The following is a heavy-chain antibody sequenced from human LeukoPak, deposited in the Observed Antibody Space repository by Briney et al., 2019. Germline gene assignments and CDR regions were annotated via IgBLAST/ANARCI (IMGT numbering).Heavy chain of an antibody. CDR2: INHSGST. CDR3: AGGYGSGSYRYFQH. CDR1: GFTFSSYS. D-gene: IGHD3-10*01. J-gene: IGHJ1*01. V-gene: IGHV4-34*01. Sequence: GSLRLSCAASGFTFSSYSMNWVRQAPGKGLEWIGEINHSGSTNYNPSLKSRVTISVDTSKNQFSLKLSSVTAADTAVYYCAGGYGSGSYRYFQHWGQGTLVTVSS.